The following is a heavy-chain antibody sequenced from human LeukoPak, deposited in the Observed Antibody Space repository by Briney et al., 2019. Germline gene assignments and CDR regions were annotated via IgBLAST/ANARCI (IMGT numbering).Heavy chain of an antibody. Sequence: ASVKVSCKASGGTFSSYAISWVRQAPGQGLEWMGRMIPIFGTANYAQKFQGRVTITTDESTSTAYMELSSLRSEDTAVYYCARLGTVAMIKDAFDIWGQGTMVTVSS. CDR3: ARLGTVAMIKDAFDI. D-gene: IGHD3-22*01. CDR1: GGTFSSYA. J-gene: IGHJ3*02. V-gene: IGHV1-69*05. CDR2: MIPIFGTA.